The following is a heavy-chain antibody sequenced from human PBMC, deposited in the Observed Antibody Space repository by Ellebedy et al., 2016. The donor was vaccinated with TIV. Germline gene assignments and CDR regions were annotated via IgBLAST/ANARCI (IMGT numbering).Heavy chain of an antibody. CDR3: ARGEGPYYYGVDV. Sequence: GGSLRLXCVASGFTFSSFAISWVRQAPGRGLEWLSVISGSGDNTYYAHSVKGRFTISRDISKSTVSLQMNSLKPEDTAVYYCARGEGPYYYGVDVWGQGTTVTVSS. J-gene: IGHJ6*02. CDR1: GFTFSSFA. V-gene: IGHV3-23*01. CDR2: ISGSGDNT.